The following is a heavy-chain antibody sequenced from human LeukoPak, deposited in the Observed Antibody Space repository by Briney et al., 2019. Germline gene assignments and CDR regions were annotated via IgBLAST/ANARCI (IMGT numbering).Heavy chain of an antibody. CDR1: GFTFSDYW. CDR3: ARGKGSSSAGY. J-gene: IGHJ4*02. V-gene: IGHV3-7*01. CDR2: IKQDGSEK. Sequence: GGSLRLSCAASGFTFSDYWLSWVRQAPGKGLEWVANIKQDGSEKDYVDSVMGRFTISRDNVKSSLYLQMNSLRAEDTAVYYCARGKGSSSAGYCGQGTLVIVSS. D-gene: IGHD6-6*01.